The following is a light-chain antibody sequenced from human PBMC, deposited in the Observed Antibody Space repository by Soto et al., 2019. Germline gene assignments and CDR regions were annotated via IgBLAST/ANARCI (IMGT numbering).Light chain of an antibody. CDR2: DAS. Sequence: EIVMTQSPATLSVSPGEGATLSCRASQSISTNLAWSQQQPGQAPRLLIYDASTRATVIPARFSGSGSGTEFTLTISSLQSEDFAVYYCQQYHDWPLTFGGGTKVEIK. J-gene: IGKJ4*01. V-gene: IGKV3-15*01. CDR3: QQYHDWPLT. CDR1: QSISTN.